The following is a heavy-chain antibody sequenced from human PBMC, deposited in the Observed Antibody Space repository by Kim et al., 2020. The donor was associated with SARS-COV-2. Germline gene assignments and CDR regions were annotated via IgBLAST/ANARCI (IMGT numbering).Heavy chain of an antibody. CDR3: ARGGRWFGELSHRRFDP. V-gene: IGHV1-69*13. CDR2: IIPIFGTA. D-gene: IGHD3-10*01. J-gene: IGHJ5*02. CDR1: GGTFSSYA. Sequence: SVKVSCKASGGTFSSYAISWVRQAPGQGLEWMGGIIPIFGTANYAQKFQGRVTITADESTSTAYMELSSLRSEDTAMYYCARGGRWFGELSHRRFDPWGQGTLVTVSS.